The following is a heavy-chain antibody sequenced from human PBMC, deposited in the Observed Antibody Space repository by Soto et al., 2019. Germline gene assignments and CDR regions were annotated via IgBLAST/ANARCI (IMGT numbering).Heavy chain of an antibody. V-gene: IGHV1-3*05. Sequence: QVQLVQSGAEEKKPGASVKVSCKASGYTFIGYAMHWVRQAPGQRLEWMGWINAGNGNAKYSQKFQGRVTITRDTSASTAYMDLSSLRSEDTAVYYCARAVAVPADFDYWGQGTLVTVSS. J-gene: IGHJ4*02. CDR1: GYTFIGYA. D-gene: IGHD6-19*01. CDR2: INAGNGNA. CDR3: ARAVAVPADFDY.